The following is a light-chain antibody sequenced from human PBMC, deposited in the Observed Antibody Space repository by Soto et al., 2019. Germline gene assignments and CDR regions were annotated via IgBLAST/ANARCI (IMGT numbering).Light chain of an antibody. V-gene: IGKV1-12*01. CDR3: QQAYSFPIT. CDR2: AAY. J-gene: IGKJ5*01. Sequence: DIQVTQSPASVSASGGDRVTITCRASQDIAAYLAWYQHKPGRAPELXIHAAYSLQSGVPSRFSGSGSGTDFTLTINSLQPEDFATYYCQQAYSFPITFGQGTRLEIK. CDR1: QDIAAY.